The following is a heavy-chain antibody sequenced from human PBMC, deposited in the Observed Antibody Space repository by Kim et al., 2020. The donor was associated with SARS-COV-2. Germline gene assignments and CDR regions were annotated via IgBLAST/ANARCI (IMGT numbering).Heavy chain of an antibody. CDR1: GFTFSSYW. Sequence: GGSLRLSCAASGFTFSSYWMSWVRQAPGKGLEWVANIKQDGSEKYYVDSVKGRFTISRDNAKNSLYLQMSSLRAEDTAVYYCAREVFYDILTGYPGVDYWGQGTLVTVSS. CDR2: IKQDGSEK. CDR3: AREVFYDILTGYPGVDY. D-gene: IGHD3-9*01. J-gene: IGHJ4*02. V-gene: IGHV3-7*01.